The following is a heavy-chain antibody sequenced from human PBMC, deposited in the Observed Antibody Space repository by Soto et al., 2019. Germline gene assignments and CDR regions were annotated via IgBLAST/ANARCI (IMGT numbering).Heavy chain of an antibody. CDR1: GFTFSSYS. J-gene: IGHJ4*02. D-gene: IGHD2-15*01. CDR3: ASFPYGGNLGYFDY. V-gene: IGHV3-21*01. Sequence: PGGSLRLSCAASGFTFSSYSMNWVRQAPGRGLEWVSSISSSSSYIYYADSVKGRFTISRDNAKNSLYLQMNSLRAEDTAVYYCASFPYGGNLGYFDYRGQGPLGTVSS. CDR2: ISSSSSYI.